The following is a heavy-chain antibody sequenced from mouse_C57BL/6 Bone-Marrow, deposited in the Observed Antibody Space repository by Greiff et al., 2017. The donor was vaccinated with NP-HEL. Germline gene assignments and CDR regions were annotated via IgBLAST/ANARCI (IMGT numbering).Heavy chain of an antibody. CDR3: ARSQLAY. J-gene: IGHJ2*01. CDR2: IYPGSGNT. D-gene: IGHD3-1*01. CDR1: GYTFTDYY. Sequence: QVQLKESGAELVRPGASVKLSCKASGYTFTDYYINWVKQRPGQGLEWIARIYPGSGNTYYNEKFKGKATLTAEKSSSTAYMQLSSLTSEDSAVYFCARSQLAYWGQGTTLTVSS. V-gene: IGHV1-76*01.